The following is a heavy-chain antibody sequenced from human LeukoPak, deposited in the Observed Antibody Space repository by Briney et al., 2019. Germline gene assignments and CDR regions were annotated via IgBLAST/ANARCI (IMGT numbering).Heavy chain of an antibody. CDR1: GGSISSGDYY. D-gene: IGHD2-15*01. CDR3: ARGRGLMVVAASYFDY. J-gene: IGHJ4*02. V-gene: IGHV4-30-4*01. CDR2: IYYSGST. Sequence: SQTLSLTCTVSGGSISSGDYYWSWIRQPPGKGLEWIGYIYYSGSTYYNPSLKSRVTISVDTSKNQFSLKLSSVTAADTAVYYCARGRGLMVVAASYFDYWGQGTLVTVSS.